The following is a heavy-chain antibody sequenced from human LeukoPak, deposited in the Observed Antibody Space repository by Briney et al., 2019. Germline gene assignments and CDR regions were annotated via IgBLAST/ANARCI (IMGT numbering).Heavy chain of an antibody. V-gene: IGHV4-39*01. CDR2: IYYSGST. CDR1: GGSISSSSYY. Sequence: SETLSLTCTVSGGSISSSSYYWGWIRQPPGKGLEWIGSIYYSGSTYYNPSLKSRVTISVDTSKNQFSLKLSSVTAADTAVYYCARLPSEPFDYWGQGTLVTVSS. J-gene: IGHJ4*02. CDR3: ARLPSEPFDY.